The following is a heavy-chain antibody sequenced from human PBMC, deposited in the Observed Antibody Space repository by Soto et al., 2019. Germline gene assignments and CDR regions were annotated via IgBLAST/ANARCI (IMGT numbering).Heavy chain of an antibody. CDR2: INHSGST. V-gene: IGHV4-34*01. D-gene: IGHD3-10*01. CDR1: GGSFSGYS. CDR3: ARGYYGSGSLYYYYGMDV. J-gene: IGHJ6*02. Sequence: SETLSLTCAVYGGSFSGYSWSWVRQPPGKGLKWIGEINHSGSTNYTPSLKSRVTISVDTSKNQFSLKLSAVTAADTAVYYCARGYYGSGSLYYYYGMDVWGQGTTVTVSS.